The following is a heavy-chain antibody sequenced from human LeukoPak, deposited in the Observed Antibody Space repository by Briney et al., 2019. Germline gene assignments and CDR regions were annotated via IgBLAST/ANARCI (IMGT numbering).Heavy chain of an antibody. CDR1: GYSFTNNY. D-gene: IGHD6-13*01. Sequence: ASVKVSCKASGYSFTNNYMHWVRQAPGQGLEWMGIINPSGGSTSYEKKFQGRVTMTRDMSTSTVYMELSSLRPDDTAVYYCARGISSWTPYYYYMDVWGKGNTVTVSS. J-gene: IGHJ6*03. CDR3: ARGISSWTPYYYYMDV. CDR2: INPSGGST. V-gene: IGHV1-46*01.